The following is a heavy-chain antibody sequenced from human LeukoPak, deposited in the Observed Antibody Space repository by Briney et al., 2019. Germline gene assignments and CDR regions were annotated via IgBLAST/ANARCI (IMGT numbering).Heavy chain of an antibody. J-gene: IGHJ4*02. V-gene: IGHV3-7*01. CDR3: ARERDGRFFDY. CDR1: GFTFSSYG. CDR2: INQEGSEK. D-gene: IGHD5-24*01. Sequence: GGSLRLSCAASGFTFSSYGMTWVRQAPGKGLEWVANINQEGSEKYFVDSVKGRFTISRDNAKNSLHLQMNTLRAEDTAVYYCARERDGRFFDYWGQGTLVTVSS.